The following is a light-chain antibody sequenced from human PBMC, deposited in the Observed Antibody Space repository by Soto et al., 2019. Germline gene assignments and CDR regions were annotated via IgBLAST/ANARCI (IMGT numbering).Light chain of an antibody. V-gene: IGKV3-11*01. CDR2: DAS. Sequence: EIVLTQSPATLSLSPGERATLSCRASQSVSSYLAWYQQKPGQAPRLLIYDASNRATGIPARFSGSGSGTDFTLTISSLEPEDFAVYYRQQRSNWSGVTFGQGTRLEIK. CDR1: QSVSSY. CDR3: QQRSNWSGVT. J-gene: IGKJ5*01.